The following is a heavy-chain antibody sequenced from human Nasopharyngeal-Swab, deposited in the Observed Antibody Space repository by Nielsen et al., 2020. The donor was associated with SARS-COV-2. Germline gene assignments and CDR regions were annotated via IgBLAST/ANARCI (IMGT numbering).Heavy chain of an antibody. CDR1: GYSFRSYA. CDR2: ISVYNADT. D-gene: IGHD3-3*01. CDR3: ARAIEEWLVVHSLSFDF. V-gene: IGHV1-18*01. J-gene: IGHJ4*02. Sequence: ASVKLSCKASGYSFRSYAINWARQAPGQGLEWLGWISVYNADTNYAQKLQGRVSMTTDTSTNTAYMELRSLRPDDTAVYYCARAIEEWLVVHSLSFDFWCQGTLVTVSS.